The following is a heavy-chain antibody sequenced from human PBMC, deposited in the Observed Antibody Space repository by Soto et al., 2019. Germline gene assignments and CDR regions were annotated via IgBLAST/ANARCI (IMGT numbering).Heavy chain of an antibody. V-gene: IGHV3-48*04. CDR3: ARDLGNYDSSGYFDY. Sequence: EAQLVESGGGLVQPGGSLRLSCAASGFRFSGSSMNWLRLAPGKGLEWIAYISYVTSRTYYADSVKGRFTISRDNAKSSLYLQMNSLRVEDTAVYYCARDLGNYDSSGYFDYWGLGTQVTVSS. CDR1: GFRFSGSS. J-gene: IGHJ4*02. CDR2: ISYVTSRT. D-gene: IGHD3-22*01.